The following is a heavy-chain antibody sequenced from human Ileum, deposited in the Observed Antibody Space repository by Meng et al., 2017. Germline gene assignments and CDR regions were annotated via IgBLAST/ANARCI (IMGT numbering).Heavy chain of an antibody. CDR2: INGGGGLT. CDR1: GFAFHYFG. CDR3: VRGVFDS. Sequence: EVQVLESGGGLARPGGYLRLSCAASGFAFHYFGMSWVRQAPGKGLEWVALINGGGGLTYYADSVKGRFTISRDNSKNTLHLQMNSLRPDDTATYYCVRGVFDSWGQGTLVTVSS. J-gene: IGHJ5*01. V-gene: IGHV3-23*01.